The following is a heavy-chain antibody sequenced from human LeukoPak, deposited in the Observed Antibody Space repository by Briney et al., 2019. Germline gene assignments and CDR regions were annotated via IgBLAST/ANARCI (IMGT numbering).Heavy chain of an antibody. CDR1: GFTFSSYA. CDR3: AKDGIPYNWILEGDMDV. CDR2: ISGSGGST. V-gene: IGHV3-23*01. Sequence: GGSLRLSCAASGFTFSSYAMSWVRQAPGKGLEWVSAISGSGGSTYYADSVKGGITIAKDTSKNTHHQQSNIQSADDTAEYYCAKDGIPYNWILEGDMDVWGQGNTVTVSS. D-gene: IGHD1-20*01. J-gene: IGHJ6*02.